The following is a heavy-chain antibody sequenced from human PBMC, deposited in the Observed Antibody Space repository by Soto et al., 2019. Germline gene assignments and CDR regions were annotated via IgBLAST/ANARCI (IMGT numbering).Heavy chain of an antibody. J-gene: IGHJ6*02. V-gene: IGHV1-69*06. CDR1: GGTFSSYA. D-gene: IGHD2-2*01. CDR2: IIPIFGTA. Sequence: SVKVSCKASGGTFSSYAISWVRQAPGQGLEWMGGIIPIFGTANYAQKFQGRVTITADKSTSTAYMELSSLRSEDTAVYYCARGGDTVVVTDAKENYYGMDVWGQGTPVTVSS. CDR3: ARGGDTVVVTDAKENYYGMDV.